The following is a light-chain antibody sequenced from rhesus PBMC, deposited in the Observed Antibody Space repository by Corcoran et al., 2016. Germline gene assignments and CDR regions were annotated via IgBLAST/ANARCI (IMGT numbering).Light chain of an antibody. V-gene: IGLV2-13*03. CDR2: EVN. CDR1: SIDIGGYNR. J-gene: IGLJ1*01. CDR3: SSYASSSIFI. Sequence: QAAPTQSPSVSGSPGQSVIISCTGTSIDIGGYNRVSWFQQHPGKAPKLIIYEVNKRPSGVSDRFSGSKSGNVASLTSSGLQAEDEAEDYCSSYASSSIFISGTGTRLTVV.